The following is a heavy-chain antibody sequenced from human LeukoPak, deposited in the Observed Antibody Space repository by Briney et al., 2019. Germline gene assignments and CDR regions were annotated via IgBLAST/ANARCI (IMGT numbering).Heavy chain of an antibody. CDR2: INLNSGGA. CDR3: ARGSGYGDSPGLD. D-gene: IGHD4-17*01. CDR1: GYTFTDYY. Sequence: ASVKVSCKASGYTFTDYYMHWVRQAPGQGLEWMGRINLNSGGANYAQQFQGRVTMTRDTSITTAYMEVVRLTSDDTAVYYCARGSGYGDSPGLDWGQGTLVTVSS. V-gene: IGHV1-2*06. J-gene: IGHJ4*02.